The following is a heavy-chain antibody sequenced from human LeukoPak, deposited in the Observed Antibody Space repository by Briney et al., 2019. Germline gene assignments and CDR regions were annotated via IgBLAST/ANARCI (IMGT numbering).Heavy chain of an antibody. Sequence: GASVKVSCKASGYTFTGYYMHWVRQAPGQGLEWMGGIIPIFGTANYAQKFQGRVTITADESTSTAYMELSSLRSEDTAVYYCARDLVGAAGRPYYFDYWGQGTLVTVSS. CDR1: GYTFTGYY. CDR3: ARDLVGAAGRPYYFDY. V-gene: IGHV1-69*13. D-gene: IGHD6-13*01. CDR2: IIPIFGTA. J-gene: IGHJ4*02.